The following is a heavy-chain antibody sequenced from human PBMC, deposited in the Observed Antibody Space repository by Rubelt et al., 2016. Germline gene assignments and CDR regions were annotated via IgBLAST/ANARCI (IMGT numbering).Heavy chain of an antibody. CDR1: GFTFSSYG. Sequence: GFTFSSYGMHWVRQAPGKGLEWVAVIWYDGSNKYYADSVKGRFTISRDNSKNTLYLQMNSLRAEDTAVYYCAKEDTDYGSGRMDVWGQGTTVTVSS. CDR3: AKEDTDYGSGRMDV. V-gene: IGHV3-33*06. J-gene: IGHJ6*02. D-gene: IGHD3-10*01. CDR2: IWYDGSNK.